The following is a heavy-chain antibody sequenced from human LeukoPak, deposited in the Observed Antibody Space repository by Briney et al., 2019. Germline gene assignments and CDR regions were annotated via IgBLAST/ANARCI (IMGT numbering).Heavy chain of an antibody. Sequence: ASVTVSCKASGYTFTSYDINWVRQANGQGPEWVGWMNPSSGNTGYSQRFQGRVTMTRDTSISTAYLEPSSLRSEDTAVYYCASHTYYYSSGSFGHWGQGTLVTVSS. CDR3: ASHTYYYSSGSFGH. V-gene: IGHV1-8*01. CDR2: MNPSSGNT. CDR1: GYTFTSYD. D-gene: IGHD3-10*01. J-gene: IGHJ4*02.